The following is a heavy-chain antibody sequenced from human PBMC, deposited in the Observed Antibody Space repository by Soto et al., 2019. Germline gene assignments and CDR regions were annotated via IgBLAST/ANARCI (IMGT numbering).Heavy chain of an antibody. CDR2: VYNGGST. CDR3: ARDRAGYNSVWGAFDI. Sequence: ETLSLTCTVSGGSISGYYWSWIRQPPEKGLEWIGFVYNGGSTKYNPSLKSRVTISGDTSKNELSLKLSSVTAADTAVYFCARDRAGYNSVWGAFDIWGQGTMVT. V-gene: IGHV4-59*01. D-gene: IGHD5-12*01. J-gene: IGHJ3*02. CDR1: GGSISGYY.